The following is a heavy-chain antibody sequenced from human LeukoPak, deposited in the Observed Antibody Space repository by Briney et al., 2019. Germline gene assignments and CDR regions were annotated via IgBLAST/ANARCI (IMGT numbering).Heavy chain of an antibody. J-gene: IGHJ4*02. CDR2: INPSGGST. D-gene: IGHD3-22*01. V-gene: IGHV1-46*01. CDR1: GYTFTSYY. CDR3: AKGGLYWDSSGYLLDY. Sequence: ASVKVSCKASGYTFTSYYMHWVRQAPGQGLEWMGIINPSGGSTSYAQKFQGRVTMTRDTSTSTVYMELSSLRSEDTAVYYCAKGGLYWDSSGYLLDYWGQGTLVTVSS.